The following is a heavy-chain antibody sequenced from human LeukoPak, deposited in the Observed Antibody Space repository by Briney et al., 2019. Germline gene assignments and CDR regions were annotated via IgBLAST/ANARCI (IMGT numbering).Heavy chain of an antibody. J-gene: IGHJ6*02. CDR2: INHSGST. CDR3: ASTSLYYYGMDI. Sequence: SETLSLTCAVYGGSFSGYYWSWIRQPPGKGLEWIGEINHSGSTNYSPSLKSRVTISVDTSKNQFSLKLSSVTAADTAVYYCASTSLYYYGMDIWGQGTTVTVSS. CDR1: GGSFSGYY. D-gene: IGHD3-10*01. V-gene: IGHV4-34*01.